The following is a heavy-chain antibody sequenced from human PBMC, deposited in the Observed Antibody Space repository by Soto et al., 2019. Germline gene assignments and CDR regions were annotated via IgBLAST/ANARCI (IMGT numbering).Heavy chain of an antibody. D-gene: IGHD2-2*02. V-gene: IGHV1-69*02. Sequence: QVQLVQSGAEVQKPGSSVKVSCKASGGTFSSYTISWVRQAPGQGLEWMGRIIPILGIANYAQKFQGRVTITADKSTSTAYMELSSLRSEDTAVYYCARGARYCSSTSCYNYFYMDVWGKGTTVTVSS. CDR3: ARGARYCSSTSCYNYFYMDV. J-gene: IGHJ6*03. CDR1: GGTFSSYT. CDR2: IIPILGIA.